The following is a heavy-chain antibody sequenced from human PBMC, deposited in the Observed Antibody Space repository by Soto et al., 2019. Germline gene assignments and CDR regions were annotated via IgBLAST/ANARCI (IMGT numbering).Heavy chain of an antibody. V-gene: IGHV1-8*01. CDR1: GYTFTSYD. J-gene: IGHJ5*02. CDR2: MNSNSGNT. D-gene: IGHD3-16*02. CDR3: ARDPPLSYRNT. Sequence: ASVKVSCKAPGYTFTSYDINWVRQATGQGVEWMGWMNSNSGNTAYEQKFQGRVTMTRNTSISTAYKELRSLRSDDTAGEYCARDPPLSYRNTWAQRTLVTVSS.